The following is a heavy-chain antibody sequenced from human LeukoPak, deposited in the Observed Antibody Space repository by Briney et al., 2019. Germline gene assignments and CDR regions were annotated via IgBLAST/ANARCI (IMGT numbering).Heavy chain of an antibody. D-gene: IGHD3-10*01. CDR2: IDTNTGNP. Sequence: ASVKVSCKASGSTFTNHAINWVRQAPGQGLEYMGWIDTNTGNPTYAQAFTGRIVFSLDTSVSTAYLQIRSLKAEDTAVYFCARRSMVQHMDVWGKGTTVIVSS. V-gene: IGHV7-4-1*02. CDR3: ARRSMVQHMDV. J-gene: IGHJ6*03. CDR1: GSTFTNHA.